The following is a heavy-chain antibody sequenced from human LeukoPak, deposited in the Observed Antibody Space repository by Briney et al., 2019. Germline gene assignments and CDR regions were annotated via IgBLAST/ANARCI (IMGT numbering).Heavy chain of an antibody. J-gene: IGHJ4*02. CDR3: ARVRDPYDSSGYYPSYFDY. V-gene: IGHV4-59*12. CDR1: GGSISSYY. D-gene: IGHD3-22*01. CDR2: IYYSGST. Sequence: SETLSLTCTVSGGSISSYYWSWIRQPPGKGLEWIGYIYYSGSTNYNPSLKSRVTISVDTSKNQFSLKLSSVTAADTAVYYCARVRDPYDSSGYYPSYFDYWGQGTLVTVSS.